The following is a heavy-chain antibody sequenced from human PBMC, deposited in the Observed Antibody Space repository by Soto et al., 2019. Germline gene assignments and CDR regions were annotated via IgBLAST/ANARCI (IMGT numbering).Heavy chain of an antibody. CDR1: GGSISSGDYY. V-gene: IGHV4-30-4*01. CDR2: IYYSGST. J-gene: IGHJ6*02. Sequence: QVQLQESGPGLVKPSQTLSLTCTVSGGSISSGDYYWSWIRQPPGKGLEWIGYIYYSGSTYYNPSLKSRVTISVDTSKNQCSLKLSSVTAADTAVYYCAREEGIAARYYYGMDVWGQGTTVTVSS. CDR3: AREEGIAARYYYGMDV. D-gene: IGHD6-6*01.